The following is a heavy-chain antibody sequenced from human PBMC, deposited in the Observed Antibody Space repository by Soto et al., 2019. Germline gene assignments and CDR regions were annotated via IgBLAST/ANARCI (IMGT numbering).Heavy chain of an antibody. CDR2: ISSSGSTI. V-gene: IGHV3-11*01. Sequence: XGSLRLSCAASGFSFSDYYMSWIRQAPGKGLEWVSYISSSGSTIYYADSVKGRFTISRDNAKNSLYLQMNSLRAEDTAVYYCARDSYPEATAMVSSPDAFDIWAQGTMVTVSS. D-gene: IGHD5-18*01. J-gene: IGHJ3*02. CDR3: ARDSYPEATAMVSSPDAFDI. CDR1: GFSFSDYY.